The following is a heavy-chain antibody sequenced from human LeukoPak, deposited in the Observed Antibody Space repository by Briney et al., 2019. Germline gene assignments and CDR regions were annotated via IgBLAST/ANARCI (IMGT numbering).Heavy chain of an antibody. CDR2: IYSGGST. CDR3: ARDRRSSRGYYFDY. J-gene: IGHJ4*02. D-gene: IGHD1-26*01. Sequence: AGGSLRLSCAASGFTVSSNYMSWVRQAPGKGLEWVSVIYSGGSTYYADSVKGRFTISRDNSKNTLYLQMNSLRAEDTAVYYCARDRRSSRGYYFDYWGQGTLVTVSS. V-gene: IGHV3-66*01. CDR1: GFTVSSNY.